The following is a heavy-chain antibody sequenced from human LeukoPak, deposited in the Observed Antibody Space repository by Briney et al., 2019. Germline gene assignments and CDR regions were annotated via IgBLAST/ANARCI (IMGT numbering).Heavy chain of an antibody. V-gene: IGHV1-2*02. D-gene: IGHD3-22*01. CDR3: ARVYYYYDSSGILTLYFDY. J-gene: IGHJ4*02. CDR2: VNPTSGGT. CDR1: GYTFTSYY. Sequence: ASVKVSCKTSGYTFTSYYMHWVRQAPGQGLEWMGWVNPTSGGTNYAQKFQGRVTMTRDTSISPAYMELSRLRSDDTAVYYCARVYYYYDSSGILTLYFDYWGQGTLVTVSS.